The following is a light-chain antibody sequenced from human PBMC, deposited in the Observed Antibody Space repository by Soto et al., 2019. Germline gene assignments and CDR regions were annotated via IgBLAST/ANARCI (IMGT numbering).Light chain of an antibody. Sequence: IQMTQSPSTLSASVGDRVTITCRASQSISDLLAWYQQKPGEAPKLLIYKASSLESGVPSRFSGSGSGTQFSLTINSLQPDDFATYYCQQYGNYSPFGGGTKVEIK. CDR2: KAS. V-gene: IGKV1-5*03. J-gene: IGKJ4*02. CDR1: QSISDL. CDR3: QQYGNYSP.